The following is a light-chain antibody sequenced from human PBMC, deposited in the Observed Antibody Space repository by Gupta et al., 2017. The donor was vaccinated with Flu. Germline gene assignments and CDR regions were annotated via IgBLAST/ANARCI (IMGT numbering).Light chain of an antibody. CDR1: SSDVGGYNY. J-gene: IGLJ2*01. V-gene: IGLV2-14*01. CDR3: NSDTSSSTLV. Sequence: QSALTQPASVSGSPGQSITISCTGTSSDVGGYNYVSWYQQHPGKAPNLMIYEVSNRSAAVASRFSGSKSGNTASLTISAPTEEDAADYYCNSDTSSSTLVFGGGTKLTVL. CDR2: EVS.